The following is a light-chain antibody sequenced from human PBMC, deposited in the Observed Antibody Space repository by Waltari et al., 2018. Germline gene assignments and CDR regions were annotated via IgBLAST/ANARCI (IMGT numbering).Light chain of an antibody. V-gene: IGLV2-14*03. Sequence: SALTQPASMSGSPGQSITISCTGTRSNVGLYDFVSWYQKHPDKAPKLIIYDVSQWPSGVSGRFSGSKSGNTASLTISGLQTEDEADYYCSSYTGSDIYVFGSGTTVTVL. CDR2: DVS. CDR3: SSYTGSDIYV. CDR1: RSNVGLYDF. J-gene: IGLJ1*01.